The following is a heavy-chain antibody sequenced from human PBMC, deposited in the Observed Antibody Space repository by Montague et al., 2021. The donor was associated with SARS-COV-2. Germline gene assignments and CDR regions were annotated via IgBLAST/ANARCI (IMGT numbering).Heavy chain of an antibody. CDR1: GDSVSSNSAA. D-gene: IGHD6-19*01. CDR3: ALSVAGRGGYDY. CDR2: TYHRSKWYY. J-gene: IGHJ4*02. V-gene: IGHV6-1*01. Sequence: CAISGDSVSSNSAAWNWIRQSPSRGLEWLGRTYHRSKWYYEYAVSLKSRITINPDTSKNQFSLQVKSMTPEDTAVYYCALSVAGRGGYDYWGQGTLVTVSS.